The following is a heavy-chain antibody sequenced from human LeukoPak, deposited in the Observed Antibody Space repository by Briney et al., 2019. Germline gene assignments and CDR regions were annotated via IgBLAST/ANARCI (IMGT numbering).Heavy chain of an antibody. Sequence: GGSLRLSCAASGFTFSSYSMNWVRQSPGKGLEWVANIKPDGIDKYYVDSARGRFTVSRDNAKNSAFLQMNSLRAEDTAIYYCATISAQTFDIWGQGTLVSVSS. D-gene: IGHD5-24*01. V-gene: IGHV3-7*01. CDR1: GFTFSSYS. CDR2: IKPDGIDK. CDR3: ATISAQTFDI. J-gene: IGHJ3*02.